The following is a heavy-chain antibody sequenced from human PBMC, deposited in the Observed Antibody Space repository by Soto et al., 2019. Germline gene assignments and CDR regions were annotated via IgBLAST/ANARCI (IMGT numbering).Heavy chain of an antibody. D-gene: IGHD1-26*01. CDR1: GGSISSGDYY. CDR3: AAVVVGATYDY. Sequence: LSLTFTVSGGSISSGDYYWSWIRQPPGKGLEWIGYIYYSGSTYYNPSLKSRVTISVGTSKNQFSLKLSSVTAADTAVYYCAAVVVGATYDYWGQGTLVTVS. V-gene: IGHV4-30-4*01. J-gene: IGHJ4*02. CDR2: IYYSGST.